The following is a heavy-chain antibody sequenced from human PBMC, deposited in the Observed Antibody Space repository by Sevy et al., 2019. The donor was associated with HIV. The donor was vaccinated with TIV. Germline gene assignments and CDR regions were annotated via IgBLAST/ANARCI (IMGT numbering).Heavy chain of an antibody. V-gene: IGHV3-49*03. CDR3: TRGPPGYSYGYHYFDY. CDR1: GFTFGDYA. CDR2: TRSKAYGGTT. J-gene: IGHJ4*02. D-gene: IGHD5-18*01. Sequence: GGSLRLSCTASGFTFGDYAMSWFRQAPGKGLEWVGFTRSKAYGGTTEYAASVKGRFTISRDDSKSIAYLQMNSLKTEDTAVYYCTRGPPGYSYGYHYFDYWGQGTLVTVSS.